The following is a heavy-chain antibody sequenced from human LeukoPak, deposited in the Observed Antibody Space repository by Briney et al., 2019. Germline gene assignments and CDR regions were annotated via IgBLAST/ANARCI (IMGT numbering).Heavy chain of an antibody. V-gene: IGHV4-4*07. CDR3: ARESPVRDGYFYYYYMDV. D-gene: IGHD5-24*01. J-gene: IGHJ6*03. CDR1: VDSITNYY. Sequence: SETLSLTCSVSVDSITNYYWNWIRHPAGKGLEWIGRIYINGITNYNPSLKSRVTMSVDTSKNHFSLNLTSVTAADTAVYYCARESPVRDGYFYYYYMDVWGKGTTVTISS. CDR2: IYINGIT.